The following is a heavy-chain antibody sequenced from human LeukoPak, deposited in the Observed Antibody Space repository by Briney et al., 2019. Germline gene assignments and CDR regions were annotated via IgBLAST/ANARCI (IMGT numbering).Heavy chain of an antibody. D-gene: IGHD1-26*01. CDR3: TRGPAYSGSYDY. J-gene: IGHJ4*02. Sequence: SVTVSCKSSGGTFSSYAISWVRQAPGQGVEWMGGIIPIFGTANYAQKPQGRVTITTDESTSTAYMELSSLRSEDTAVYYCTRGPAYSGSYDYWGQGTLVTVSS. CDR1: GGTFSSYA. V-gene: IGHV1-69*05. CDR2: IIPIFGTA.